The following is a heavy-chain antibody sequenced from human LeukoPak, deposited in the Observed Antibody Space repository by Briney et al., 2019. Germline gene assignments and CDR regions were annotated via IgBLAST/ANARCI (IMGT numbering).Heavy chain of an antibody. V-gene: IGHV4-4*07. CDR1: GGSISGYY. Sequence: SETLSLTCTVSGGSISGYYWSWIRQPAGEGLEWIGRIYTSGTTHDNPSLKSRVTMSVDTSKNQVSLKVSSVTAADTAVYYCARQDSKVGAYTGPYYFDYWGQGTLVTVSS. J-gene: IGHJ4*02. D-gene: IGHD1-26*01. CDR2: IYTSGTT. CDR3: ARQDSKVGAYTGPYYFDY.